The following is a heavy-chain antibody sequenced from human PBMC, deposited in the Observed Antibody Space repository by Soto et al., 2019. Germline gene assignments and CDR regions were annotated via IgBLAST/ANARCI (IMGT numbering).Heavy chain of an antibody. V-gene: IGHV1-18*04. Sequence: QVQLVQSGAEVKKPGASVKVSCKASGYTFTSYGISWVRQAPGQGLEWMGWISAYNGNTNYAQKLQGRVTMTTDTSTSTAYMELRSLRSDDTAVYYGARHAPITFGGVIVRENYFDYWGQGTLVTVSS. CDR3: ARHAPITFGGVIVRENYFDY. CDR1: GYTFTSYG. D-gene: IGHD3-16*02. CDR2: ISAYNGNT. J-gene: IGHJ4*02.